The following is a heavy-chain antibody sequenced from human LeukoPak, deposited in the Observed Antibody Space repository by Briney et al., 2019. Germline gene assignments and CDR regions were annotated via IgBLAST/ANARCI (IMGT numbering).Heavy chain of an antibody. D-gene: IGHD6-19*01. Sequence: SETLSLTCAVSGGSISSHYWGWIRQPPGKGLEWIGYIYYSGITNYNPSLKSRVTISLGTSKNQFSLKLSSVTAADTAVYYCAMTNSSGLSYPWGQGTLVTVSS. CDR2: IYYSGIT. CDR3: AMTNSSGLSYP. CDR1: GGSISSHY. V-gene: IGHV4-59*11. J-gene: IGHJ5*02.